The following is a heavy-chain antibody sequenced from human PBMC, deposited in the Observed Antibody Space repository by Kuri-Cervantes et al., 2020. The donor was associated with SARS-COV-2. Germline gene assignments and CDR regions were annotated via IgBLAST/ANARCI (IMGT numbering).Heavy chain of an antibody. CDR2: IDWDDDK. CDR1: CFSLNTSGMC. V-gene: IGHV2-70*11. Sequence: SGPTLVNPPQTLTLTCTFSCFSLNTSGMCVSWIRQPPGRALEWLARIDWDDDKYYSTSLRTRLIISKDTSKNQVVLTMTNVDPVDTATYYCARVQATTVIADFWGQGTLVTSPQ. J-gene: IGHJ4*02. D-gene: IGHD4-11*01. CDR3: ARVQATTVIADF.